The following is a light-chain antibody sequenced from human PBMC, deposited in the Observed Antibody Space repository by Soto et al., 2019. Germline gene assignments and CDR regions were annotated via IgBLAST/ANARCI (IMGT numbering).Light chain of an antibody. CDR2: AAS. CDR1: QTISSW. Sequence: DIQMTQSPSTLSGSVGDRVTITCRASQTISSWVAWYQQKPGKAPKLLIYAASSLQSGVPSRFSGSGSGTDFTLTITTLQPDDFATYFCQQYNRNTWSFGPGTKVDIK. V-gene: IGKV1-5*01. J-gene: IGKJ1*01. CDR3: QQYNRNTWS.